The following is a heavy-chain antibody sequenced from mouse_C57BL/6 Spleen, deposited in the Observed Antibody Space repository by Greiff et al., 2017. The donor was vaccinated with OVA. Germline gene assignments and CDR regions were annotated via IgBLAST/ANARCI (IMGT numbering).Heavy chain of an antibody. Sequence: EVQLQQSGPELVKPGASVKIPCKASGYTFTDYNMDWVKQSHGKSLEWIGDINPNNGGTIYNQTLKGKATLTGDHTSSTAYKALRSLTSEDTAVYSCARSGTWGPYFDYWGQGTTRTVSS. CDR3: ARSGTWGPYFDY. J-gene: IGHJ2*01. D-gene: IGHD4-1*01. V-gene: IGHV1-18*01. CDR2: INPNNGGT. CDR1: GYTFTDYN.